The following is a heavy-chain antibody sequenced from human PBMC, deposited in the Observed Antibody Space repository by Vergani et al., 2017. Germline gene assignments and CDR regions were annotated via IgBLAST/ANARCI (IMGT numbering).Heavy chain of an antibody. CDR2: IHTGVIP. CDR1: GESIRSGSHY. Sequence: QVKLQESDPGLLKPSQTLSLTCTVSGESIRSGSHYWSWIRQPAGKGPEWIGHIHTGVIPDLTPSFKSRVSISVETSTSQFSLKLNSVTVADTAVYYCARARPYCTSGSCPAIWGQGTLVTVSS. J-gene: IGHJ4*02. V-gene: IGHV4-61*02. D-gene: IGHD2-15*01. CDR3: ARARPYCTSGSCPAI.